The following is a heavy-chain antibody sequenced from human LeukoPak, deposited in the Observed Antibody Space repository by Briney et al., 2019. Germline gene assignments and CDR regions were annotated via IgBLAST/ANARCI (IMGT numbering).Heavy chain of an antibody. CDR3: AREEDDSSGCGGNWFDP. CDR2: VNPNSGGT. V-gene: IGHV1-2*02. CDR1: GYTFTGYY. J-gene: IGHJ5*02. D-gene: IGHD3-22*01. Sequence: ASVKVSCKASGYTFTGYYMHWVRQAPGQGLEWVGWVNPNSGGTNYAQKFQGRVTMTRDTSISTAYMELSRLRSDDTAVYYCAREEDDSSGCGGNWFDPWGQGTLVTVSS.